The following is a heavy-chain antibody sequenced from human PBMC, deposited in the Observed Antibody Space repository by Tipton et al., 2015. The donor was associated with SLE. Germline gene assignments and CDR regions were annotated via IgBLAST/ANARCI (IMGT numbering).Heavy chain of an antibody. CDR3: ARRPFINTDIARHAFDI. Sequence: TLSLTCTVSGDSISNHHWSWIRQPPGKGLEWIGYIYSTGSTIYDPSLKSRVTISIDTSKNQFSLRLSSVTAADTAVYYCARRPFINTDIARHAFDIWGQGTAVTVFS. V-gene: IGHV4-4*09. J-gene: IGHJ3*02. CDR1: GDSISNHH. CDR2: IYSTGST. D-gene: IGHD5-18*01.